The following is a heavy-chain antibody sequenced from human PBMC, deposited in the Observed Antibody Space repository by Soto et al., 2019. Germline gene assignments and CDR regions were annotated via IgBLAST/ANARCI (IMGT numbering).Heavy chain of an antibody. CDR2: IGTSSSYI. Sequence: GGSLRLSCAASGFTFSSYTMNWVRQAPGRGLEWVSSIGTSSSYIYYADSVKGRFTISRDNAKDSLFLQMNSLRADDTAVYYCARDSVRDYLYYYYGMDVWGQGTTVTVSS. D-gene: IGHD4-17*01. J-gene: IGHJ6*02. CDR1: GFTFSSYT. V-gene: IGHV3-21*01. CDR3: ARDSVRDYLYYYYGMDV.